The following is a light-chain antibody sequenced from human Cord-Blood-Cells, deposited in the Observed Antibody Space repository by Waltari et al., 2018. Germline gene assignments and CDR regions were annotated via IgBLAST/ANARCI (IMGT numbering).Light chain of an antibody. Sequence: SSELTQAPAVSVALGQTVRITCQARSLRRCSVSWYQQKPGLAPVLVIYGNNNRPSGIPDRFSGSSSGNTASLTITGAQAEDEADYYCNSRDSSGNHLVFGGGTKLTVL. V-gene: IGLV3-19*01. CDR3: NSRDSSGNHLV. J-gene: IGLJ3*02. CDR1: SLRRCS. CDR2: GNN.